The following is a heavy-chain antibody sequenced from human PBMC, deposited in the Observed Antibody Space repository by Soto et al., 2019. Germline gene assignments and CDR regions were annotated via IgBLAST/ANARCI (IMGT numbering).Heavy chain of an antibody. V-gene: IGHV3-30*04. CDR3: VRRSTVSYYAVDV. CDR2: TSYDGSIN. J-gene: IGHJ6*02. Sequence: GGSLRLSCAGSGFSFGSSVMHWVRQAPGKGLEWVTFTSYDGSINYYADSVKGRFTMSRDNSKNLLYLQMNSLRTEDTAVYYCVRRSTVSYYAVDVWGQGTTVTVSS. D-gene: IGHD4-17*01. CDR1: GFSFGSSV.